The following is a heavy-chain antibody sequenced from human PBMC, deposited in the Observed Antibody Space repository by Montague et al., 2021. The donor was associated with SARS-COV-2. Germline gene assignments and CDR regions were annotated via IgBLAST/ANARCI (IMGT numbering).Heavy chain of an antibody. V-gene: IGHV3-48*03. J-gene: IGHJ6*02. CDR2: ISSSGSTI. Sequence: RLSWSASGFTFSSYEMNWVRQAPGKGLEWVSYISSSGSTISYADSVKGRFTISRDNAKDSLYLQMNSLRAEDTAIYYCATIATDLYYNGMDVWGQGTTVTVSS. D-gene: IGHD2-21*01. CDR3: ATIATDLYYNGMDV. CDR1: GFTFSSYE.